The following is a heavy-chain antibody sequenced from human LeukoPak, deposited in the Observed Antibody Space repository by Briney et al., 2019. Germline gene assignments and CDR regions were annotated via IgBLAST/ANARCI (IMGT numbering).Heavy chain of an antibody. V-gene: IGHV3-53*01. J-gene: IGHJ4*02. Sequence: QPGGSLRLSCAASGFTVSSDYMSWVRQAPGKGLEWVSVIYSGGSTYYADSVKGRFTISRDDSKNTLYLQMNSLRAEDTAVYYCARGFGYYDSSGDPAYYFDYWGQGTLVTVSS. D-gene: IGHD3-22*01. CDR2: IYSGGST. CDR1: GFTVSSDY. CDR3: ARGFGYYDSSGDPAYYFDY.